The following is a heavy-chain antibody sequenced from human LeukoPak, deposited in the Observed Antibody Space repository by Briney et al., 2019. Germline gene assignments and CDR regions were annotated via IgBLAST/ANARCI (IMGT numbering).Heavy chain of an antibody. CDR3: AREPSGSGGYDY. D-gene: IGHD3-10*01. Sequence: ASVKVSCKASGFTFSGYYMHWVRQAPGQGLEWMAWISPNSGGTNYVQKFQGRVTVSRDTSISTDYMEISGLTSDDTALYYCAREPSGSGGYDYWGQGTLVTVSS. CDR1: GFTFSGYY. CDR2: ISPNSGGT. V-gene: IGHV1-2*02. J-gene: IGHJ4*02.